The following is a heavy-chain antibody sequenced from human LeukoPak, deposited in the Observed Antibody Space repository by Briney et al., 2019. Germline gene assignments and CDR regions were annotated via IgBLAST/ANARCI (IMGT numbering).Heavy chain of an antibody. J-gene: IGHJ4*02. CDR2: ISSSGSTI. CDR1: GFTFSDYY. Sequence: GGSLRLSCAASGFTFSDYYMSWIRQAPGKGLEWVSYISSSGSTIYYADSVKGRFTISRDNSKNTLYLQMNSLRAEDTAVYYCARDAYQPSGALARDYWGQGTLVTVSS. CDR3: ARDAYQPSGALARDY. D-gene: IGHD3-16*01. V-gene: IGHV3-11*04.